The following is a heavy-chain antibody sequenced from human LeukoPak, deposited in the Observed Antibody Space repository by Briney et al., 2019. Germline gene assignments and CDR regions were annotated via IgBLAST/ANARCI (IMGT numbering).Heavy chain of an antibody. CDR1: GFTFSSYW. J-gene: IGHJ4*02. Sequence: GGSLRLSCAASGFTFSSYWMSWVRKAPGKGREWVANIKQDGREKYYVDSVKGRFTISRDNAKNSLYLQMNSLRAEDTAVYYCARLGRIAAPLDYWGQGTLVTVSS. CDR3: ARLGRIAAPLDY. D-gene: IGHD6-13*01. V-gene: IGHV3-7*01. CDR2: IKQDGREK.